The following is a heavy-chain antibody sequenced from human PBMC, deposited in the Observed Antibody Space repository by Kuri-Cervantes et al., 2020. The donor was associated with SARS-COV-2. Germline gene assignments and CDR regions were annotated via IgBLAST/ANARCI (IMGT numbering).Heavy chain of an antibody. J-gene: IGHJ4*02. D-gene: IGHD6-13*01. Sequence: ASVKVSCKASGYTFTGYYMHWVRQAPGQGLEWMGWINPNSGGTNYAQKFQGRVTMTRDTSISTAYMELSRLRSDDTAVYYCARGPIAAAGTLPDYWGQGTRVTVSS. V-gene: IGHV1-2*02. CDR1: GYTFTGYY. CDR2: INPNSGGT. CDR3: ARGPIAAAGTLPDY.